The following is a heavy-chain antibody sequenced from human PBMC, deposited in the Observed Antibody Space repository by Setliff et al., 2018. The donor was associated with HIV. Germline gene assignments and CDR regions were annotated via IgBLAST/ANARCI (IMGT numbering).Heavy chain of an antibody. J-gene: IGHJ4*02. D-gene: IGHD7-27*01. V-gene: IGHV3-33*01. CDR3: ATDLHWAFDY. CDR2: IWYDGSNK. Sequence: GGSLRLSCAASGFTFSSYGMHWVRQAPGKGLEWVAVIWYDGSNKYYADSVKGRFTISRDKSKNTLYLQINSLRAEDTAVHYCATDLHWAFDYWGQGSLVTVSS. CDR1: GFTFSSYG.